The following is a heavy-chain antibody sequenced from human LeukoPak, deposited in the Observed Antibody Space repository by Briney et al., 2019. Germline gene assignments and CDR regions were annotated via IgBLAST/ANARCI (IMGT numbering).Heavy chain of an antibody. CDR1: GGTFSSYA. J-gene: IGHJ4*02. Sequence: SVKVSCKASGGTFSSYAISWVRQAPGQGLEWMGRIIPIFGIANYAQKFQGRVTITADKSTSTAYMELSSLRSEDTAVYYCARSYYDSSGYYTPLGYWGQGTLVTVSS. CDR2: IIPIFGIA. CDR3: ARSYYDSSGYYTPLGY. V-gene: IGHV1-69*04. D-gene: IGHD3-22*01.